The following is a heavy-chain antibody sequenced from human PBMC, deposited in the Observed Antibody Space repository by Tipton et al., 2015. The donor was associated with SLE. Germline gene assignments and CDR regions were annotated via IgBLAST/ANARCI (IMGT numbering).Heavy chain of an antibody. V-gene: IGHV4-59*01. CDR1: GGSISSYY. CDR2: IYYSGST. D-gene: IGHD5-24*01. Sequence: TLSLTCTVSGGSISSYYWSWIRQPPGKGLEWIGYIYYSGSTNYNPSLKSRVIISVDTSKNHFSLKLISETAADTAVYYCARAQGEMDVFDIWGQGTMVTVSS. CDR3: ARAQGEMDVFDI. J-gene: IGHJ3*02.